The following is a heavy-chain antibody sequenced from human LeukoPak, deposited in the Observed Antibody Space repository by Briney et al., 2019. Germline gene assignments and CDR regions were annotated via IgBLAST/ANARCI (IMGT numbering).Heavy chain of an antibody. CDR3: ARDRDYSNTERGFDF. J-gene: IGHJ4*02. CDR2: INRNSGET. V-gene: IGHV1-2*02. Sequence: GASVKVSCKTSGYTFTDYYIHWVRQAPGPGLEWVGWINRNSGETNSAQKFQGRVTMTGDASISTAYMELSRVTSGDTAVYYCARDRDYSNTERGFDFWGQGTLVTVSS. CDR1: GYTFTDYY. D-gene: IGHD4-11*01.